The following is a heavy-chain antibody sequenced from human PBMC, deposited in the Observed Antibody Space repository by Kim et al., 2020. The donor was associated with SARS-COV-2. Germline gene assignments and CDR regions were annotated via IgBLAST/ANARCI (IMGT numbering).Heavy chain of an antibody. J-gene: IGHJ5*02. V-gene: IGHV4-31*03. D-gene: IGHD2-2*01. CDR2: IYYSGST. CDR3: ARVTVGVEYQRPSHWWFDP. CDR1: GGSISSGGYY. Sequence: SETLSLTCTVSGGSISSGGYYWSWIRQHPGKGLEWIGYIYYSGSTYYNPSLKSRVTISVDTSKNQFSLKLSSVTAADTAVYYCARVTVGVEYQRPSHWWFDPWGQGTLVTVSS.